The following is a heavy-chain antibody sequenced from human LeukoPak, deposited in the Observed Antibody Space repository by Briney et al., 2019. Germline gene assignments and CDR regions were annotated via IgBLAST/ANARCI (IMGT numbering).Heavy chain of an antibody. J-gene: IGHJ6*03. CDR3: ARGGELLSSYYYYYMDV. CDR1: GGSISSYY. Sequence: SETLSLTCTVSGGSISSYYWSWIRQPPGKGLEWIGYIYYSGSTNYSPSLKSRVTISIDTSKNQFSLKLSSVTAADTAVYYCARGGELLSSYYYYYMDVGGKGTTVTIPS. D-gene: IGHD1-26*01. CDR2: IYYSGST. V-gene: IGHV4-59*01.